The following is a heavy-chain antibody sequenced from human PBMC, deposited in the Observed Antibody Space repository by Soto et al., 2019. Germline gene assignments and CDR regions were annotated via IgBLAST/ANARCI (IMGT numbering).Heavy chain of an antibody. Sequence: EVQLLESGGDLVQPGGSLRLSCAASAFTFSNYAMSWVRQAPGSGLEWVSAIGGSGATTYYADSVKGRFTISRDNSKNTLYLPMNSLRAEDTAVYYGAKSPRLGVVAAGGDFDTWGQGTKVTVSS. J-gene: IGHJ3*02. D-gene: IGHD2-15*01. CDR1: AFTFSNYA. CDR3: AKSPRLGVVAAGGDFDT. CDR2: IGGSGATT. V-gene: IGHV3-23*01.